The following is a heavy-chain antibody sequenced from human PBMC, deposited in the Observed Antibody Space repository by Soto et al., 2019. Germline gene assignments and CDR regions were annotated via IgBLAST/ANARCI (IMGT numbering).Heavy chain of an antibody. CDR2: IKYSGTT. D-gene: IGHD1-26*01. CDR1: DRSISRNRCD. V-gene: IGHV4-39*01. CDR3: ARHGITGSYYDAFDI. Sequence: SETLSLTGTVSDRSISRNRCDWRWIRLPSVNGLEWIASIKYSGTTFYNPSLKSRVTLSVDTSKNQFALKLSSVTAAETAVYYCARHGITGSYYDAFDIWGQGTMVT. J-gene: IGHJ3*02.